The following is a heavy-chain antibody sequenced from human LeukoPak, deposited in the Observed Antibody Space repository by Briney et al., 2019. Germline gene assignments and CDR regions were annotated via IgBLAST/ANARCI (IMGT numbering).Heavy chain of an antibody. V-gene: IGHV1-8*02. CDR1: GYTFTNYA. CDR3: ARGRYGSGSYSHDY. J-gene: IGHJ4*02. Sequence: ASVKVSCKASGYTFTNYAMNWVRQATGQGLEWMGWMNPNSGNTGYEQKFQGRVTMTRNTSISTAYMELSSLRSEDTAVYYCARGRYGSGSYSHDYWGQGTLVTVSS. D-gene: IGHD3-10*01. CDR2: MNPNSGNT.